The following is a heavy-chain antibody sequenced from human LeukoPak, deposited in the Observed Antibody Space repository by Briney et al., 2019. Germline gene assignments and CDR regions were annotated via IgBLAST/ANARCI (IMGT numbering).Heavy chain of an antibody. CDR2: INPNSGGT. J-gene: IGHJ4*02. Sequence: ASVKVSCKASGYTFTRYYMHWVRQARGQAREWMGWINPNSGGTNYAQKFQGRVTMTRDTSISTAYMERSRLRSNDTAVYYCARGTASYYDFWSGYYTLDYWGQGTLVTVSS. CDR1: GYTFTRYY. D-gene: IGHD3-3*01. CDR3: ARGTASYYDFWSGYYTLDY. V-gene: IGHV1-2*02.